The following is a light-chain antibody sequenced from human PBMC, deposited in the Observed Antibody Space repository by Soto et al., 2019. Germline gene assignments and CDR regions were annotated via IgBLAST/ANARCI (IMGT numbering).Light chain of an antibody. V-gene: IGKV3-20*01. CDR1: QTVSSTF. Sequence: EIGLTQSPGTLSLSPGERATLSCRTSQTVSSTFLAWYQQKPGQAPRLLIYDASSRAADIPERFSGIGSGTYFTLTCRRMEPEEFAVYYCQQYAFLGPFGPGTKVELK. J-gene: IGKJ1*01. CDR3: QQYAFLGP. CDR2: DAS.